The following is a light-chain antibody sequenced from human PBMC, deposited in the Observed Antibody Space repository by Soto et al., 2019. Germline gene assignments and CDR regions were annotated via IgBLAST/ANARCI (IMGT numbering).Light chain of an antibody. CDR2: GNS. V-gene: IGLV1-40*01. CDR3: AAWDDTLKRYV. CDR1: SSNIGAGYD. J-gene: IGLJ1*01. Sequence: QAVVTQPPSVSGAPGQRVTISCTGSSSNIGAGYDVHWYQQLPGTAPKLLIYGNSNRPSGVPDRFSGSKSGTSASLAISGLQSEDESDYYCAAWDDTLKRYVFGTGTKLTVL.